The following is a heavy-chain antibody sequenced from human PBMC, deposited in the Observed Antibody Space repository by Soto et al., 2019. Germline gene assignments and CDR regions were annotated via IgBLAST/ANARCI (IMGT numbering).Heavy chain of an antibody. D-gene: IGHD1-1*01. CDR3: ARERTGTTSMDV. J-gene: IGHJ6*02. CDR1: GYTFTSYD. V-gene: IGHV1-8*01. Sequence: QVQLVQSGAEVKKPGASVKVSCKASGYTFTSYDINWVRQATGQGLEWMGWMNPNSGHTGYAQKFQGRVTMTRNTSLSTAYMELSSLRSEDPAVYYCARERTGTTSMDVWGQGTTVTVSS. CDR2: MNPNSGHT.